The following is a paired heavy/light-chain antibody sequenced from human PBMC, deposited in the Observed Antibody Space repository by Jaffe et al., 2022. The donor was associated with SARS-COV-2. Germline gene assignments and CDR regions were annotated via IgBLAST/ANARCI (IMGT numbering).Light chain of an antibody. CDR3: SSYTRTNSLL. CDR1: SNDVGGHNV. V-gene: IGLV2-14*01. J-gene: IGLJ3*02. Sequence: QSALTQPASVSGSPGQSITISCTGTSNDVGGHNVVSWYQQYPGKAPKLIIFDVIDRPSGVSDRISGSKSGDTASLTISGLQAEDEADYYCSSYTRTNSLLFGGGTKLTVL. CDR2: DVI.
Heavy chain of an antibody. D-gene: IGHD1-26*01. CDR1: GFIFISYW. CDR3: ARANGGSYDY. J-gene: IGHJ4*02. V-gene: IGHV3-7*01. CDR2: INQDGNQI. Sequence: EVQLVESGGGLVQPEGSLRLSCAASGFIFISYWMGWVRQAPGKGLEWVANINQDGNQIYYVDSVKGRFTMSRDNAKNSVSLQMSSLRGDDTAVYFCARANGGSYDYWGQGILVTVS.